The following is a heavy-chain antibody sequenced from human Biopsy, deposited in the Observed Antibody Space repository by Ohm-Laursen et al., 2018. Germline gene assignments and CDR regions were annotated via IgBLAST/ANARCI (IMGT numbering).Heavy chain of an antibody. Sequence: SPRLSCAASGFTFDDYAVHWVRQAPGKGLEWVSGISWHSGSRGYADSVKGRFTISRDNAKKLLYLQMNSLRAEDTALYYCAKDVRVKVQLDGMDVWGQGTTVTVSS. D-gene: IGHD1-1*01. CDR2: ISWHSGSR. J-gene: IGHJ6*02. CDR1: GFTFDDYA. CDR3: AKDVRVKVQLDGMDV. V-gene: IGHV3-9*01.